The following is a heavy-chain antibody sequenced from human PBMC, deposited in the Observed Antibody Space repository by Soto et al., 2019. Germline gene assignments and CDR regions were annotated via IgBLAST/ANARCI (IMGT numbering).Heavy chain of an antibody. Sequence: GGALRHPCTGSGLTLRNYSDSWGRQVPGRGLEWVSGVSGSGASTYYGDSVKGRFTISRDNSKTTLYLKMSSLRAEDTAVFYFAKALSHDYFELDVWGQGTTVTVSS. CDR3: AKALSHDYFELDV. J-gene: IGHJ6*02. D-gene: IGHD1-1*01. V-gene: IGHV3-23*01. CDR2: VSGSGAST. CDR1: GLTLRNYS.